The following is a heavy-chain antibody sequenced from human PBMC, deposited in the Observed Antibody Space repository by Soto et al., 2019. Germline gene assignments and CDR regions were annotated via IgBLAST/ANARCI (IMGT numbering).Heavy chain of an antibody. V-gene: IGHV4-31*03. D-gene: IGHD3-10*01. CDR2: IYYSGST. CDR3: ARDLGFGELYYRLAV. CDR1: GGSISSGGYY. Sequence: SETLSLTCTVSGGSISSGGYYWSWIRQHPGKGLEWIGYIYYSGSTYYNPSLKSRVTISVDTSKNQFSLKLSSVTAADTAVYYCARDLGFGELYYRLAVWGQGTTVTVAS. J-gene: IGHJ6*02.